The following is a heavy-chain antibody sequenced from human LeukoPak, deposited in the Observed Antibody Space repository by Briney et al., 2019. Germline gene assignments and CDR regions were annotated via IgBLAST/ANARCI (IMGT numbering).Heavy chain of an antibody. D-gene: IGHD6-6*01. CDR2: ISAYNGNT. V-gene: IGHV1-18*01. Sequence: ASVKVSCKASGYTFTNYGINWVRQAPGQGLEWMGWISAYNGNTNYAQKVQGRVTMTTDTSTSTAYVELRSLGSDDTAVYYCARGPSSVATRQDYWGQGTLVTVSS. CDR1: GYTFTNYG. CDR3: ARGPSSVATRQDY. J-gene: IGHJ4*02.